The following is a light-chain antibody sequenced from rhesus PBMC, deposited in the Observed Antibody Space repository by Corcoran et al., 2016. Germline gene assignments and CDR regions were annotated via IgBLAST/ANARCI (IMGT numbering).Light chain of an antibody. Sequence: DIQMTQSPSSLSASVGDTVTITCPACQGISNGLAWYQQKLGKAPKLLVYKASILQSGAQSRLTGKGSGKDFTLTISSLQSEDFAIYCCQQYSSGPATFGGGTKVEVK. CDR2: KAS. V-gene: IGKV1-21*01. J-gene: IGKJ4*01. CDR3: QQYSSGPAT. CDR1: QGISNG.